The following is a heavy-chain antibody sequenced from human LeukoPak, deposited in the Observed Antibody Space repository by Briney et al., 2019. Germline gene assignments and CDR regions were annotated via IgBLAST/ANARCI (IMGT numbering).Heavy chain of an antibody. V-gene: IGHV3-23*01. CDR1: GFSFSSYA. J-gene: IGHJ4*02. CDR2: INDGGSRT. CDR3: AKVQLGIGVDY. D-gene: IGHD7-27*01. Sequence: GGSLRLTCAASGFSFSSYAVSWVRQAPGRGLEWVSGINDGGSRTYYADSVKGRFTISRDDSKNTLYLQMNSLRAEDTAVYYCAKVQLGIGVDYWGQGTLVTVSS.